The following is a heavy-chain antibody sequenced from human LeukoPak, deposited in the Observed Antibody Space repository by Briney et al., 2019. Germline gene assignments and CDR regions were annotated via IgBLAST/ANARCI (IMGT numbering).Heavy chain of an antibody. CDR1: GYTFTSYD. Sequence: GASVKVSCKASGYTFTSYDINWVRQATGQGLEWMGWMNPNSGNTGYAQKFQGRVTITRNTSISTAYMEPSSLRSEDTAVYYCARGGHCSSTSCYRSEFDPWGQGTLVTVSS. D-gene: IGHD2-2*01. J-gene: IGHJ5*02. CDR3: ARGGHCSSTSCYRSEFDP. V-gene: IGHV1-8*03. CDR2: MNPNSGNT.